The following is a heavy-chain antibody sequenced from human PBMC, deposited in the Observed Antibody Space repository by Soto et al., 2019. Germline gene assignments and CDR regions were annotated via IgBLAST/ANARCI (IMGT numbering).Heavy chain of an antibody. Sequence: SETLSLTCTVSGGSISSGGSYWSWIRQHPGKGLAWIGYIYYSGSTYYNPSLKSRVTISVDTSKNQFSLKLSSVTAADTAVYYCAKLSCTSSTCYFPGWFDPWGQGTLVTVSS. CDR1: GGSISSGGSY. V-gene: IGHV4-31*03. J-gene: IGHJ5*02. CDR3: AKLSCTSSTCYFPGWFDP. CDR2: IYYSGST. D-gene: IGHD2-2*01.